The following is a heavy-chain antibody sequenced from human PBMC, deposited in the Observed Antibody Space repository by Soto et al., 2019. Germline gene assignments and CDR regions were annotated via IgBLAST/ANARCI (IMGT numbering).Heavy chain of an antibody. D-gene: IGHD3-3*01. V-gene: IGHV3-74*01. CDR3: ARDPGLSPIPYYVFWRGYDDAFDI. J-gene: IGHJ3*02. Sequence: GGSLRLSCAASGFTFSSYWMHWVRQAPGKGLVWVSRINRDGSSTSYADSVKGRFTISRDNAKNTLYLQMNSLRAEDTAVYYCARDPGLSPIPYYVFWRGYDDAFDIWGQGTMVTVSS. CDR1: GFTFSSYW. CDR2: INRDGSST.